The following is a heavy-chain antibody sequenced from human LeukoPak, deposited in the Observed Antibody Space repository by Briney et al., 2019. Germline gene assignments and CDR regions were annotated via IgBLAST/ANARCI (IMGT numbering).Heavy chain of an antibody. J-gene: IGHJ6*03. V-gene: IGHV1-69*05. Sequence: SVKVSCKASGGTFSSYAINWVRQAPGQGLEWMGGIIPIFGTANYEQKFQGRVTITTDESTSTAYMELSSLRSEDTAVYYCARDISGSRGVITPHYYYYYMDVWGKGTTVTVSS. D-gene: IGHD3-22*01. CDR2: IIPIFGTA. CDR1: GGTFSSYA. CDR3: ARDISGSRGVITPHYYYYYMDV.